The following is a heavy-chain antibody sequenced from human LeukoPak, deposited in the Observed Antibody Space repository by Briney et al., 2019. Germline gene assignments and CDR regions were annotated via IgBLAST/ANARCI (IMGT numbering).Heavy chain of an antibody. CDR3: ARSTMIGLYAFDI. J-gene: IGHJ3*02. CDR2: IYYSGST. D-gene: IGHD3-22*01. Sequence: PSQTLSLTCTVSGGSIGSGGYYWRWIRQHPGKGLEWIGYIYYSGSTYYNPSLKSRITISVDTSKNQFSLKLSSVTAADTAVYYCARSTMIGLYAFDIWGQGTMVTVSS. V-gene: IGHV4-31*03. CDR1: GGSIGSGGYY.